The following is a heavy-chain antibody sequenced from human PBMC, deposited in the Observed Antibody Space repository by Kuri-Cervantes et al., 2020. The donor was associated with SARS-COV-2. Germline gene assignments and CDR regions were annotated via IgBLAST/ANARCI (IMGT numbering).Heavy chain of an antibody. Sequence: ASVKVSCKASGYTFTSYYMHWVRQAPGQGLEWMGIINPSGGSTSYAQKFQGRVTMTRDTSTSTVYMELSSLRSEDTAVYYCARVGNLDTAMVTDDPWGQGTTVTVSS. CDR2: INPSGGST. D-gene: IGHD5-18*01. J-gene: IGHJ6*02. CDR3: ARVGNLDTAMVTDDP. V-gene: IGHV1-46*01. CDR1: GYTFTSYY.